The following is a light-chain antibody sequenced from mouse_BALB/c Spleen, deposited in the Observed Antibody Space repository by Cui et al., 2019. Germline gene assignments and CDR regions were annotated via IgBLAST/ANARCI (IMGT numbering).Light chain of an antibody. CDR2: YTS. CDR3: LQDNTLLYT. Sequence: DIQMTQSTSSLSASLGGKVTITCKASQDISKYIDWYQQKPGEGPRLLIHYTSTLHPGIPSRFSRSGSGRDYSFSISNLEQEDIATYFCLQDNTLLYTFGGGTKLEIK. CDR1: QDISKY. J-gene: IGKJ2*01. V-gene: IGKV19-93*01.